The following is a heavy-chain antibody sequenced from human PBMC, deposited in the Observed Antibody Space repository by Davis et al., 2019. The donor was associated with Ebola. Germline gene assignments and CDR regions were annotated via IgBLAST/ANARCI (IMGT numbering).Heavy chain of an antibody. V-gene: IGHV3-30*02. CDR3: AKDSEYYDFWSGYSPFDY. D-gene: IGHD3-3*01. J-gene: IGHJ4*02. CDR2: IWYDGSQR. Sequence: GESLKISCAASVVTFNQYGMHWVRQAPGKGLEWVAYIWYDGSQRYYTDSVKGRFTISRDNSKNTLYLQMNSLRAEDTAVYYCAKDSEYYDFWSGYSPFDYWGQGTLVTVSS. CDR1: VVTFNQYG.